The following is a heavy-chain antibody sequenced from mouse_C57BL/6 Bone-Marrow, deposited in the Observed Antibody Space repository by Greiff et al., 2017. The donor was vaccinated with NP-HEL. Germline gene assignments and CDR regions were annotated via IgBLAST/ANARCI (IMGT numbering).Heavy chain of an antibody. V-gene: IGHV1-53*01. CDR3: ARGGSSYWYFDV. J-gene: IGHJ1*03. CDR2: INPSNGGT. CDR1: GYTFTSYW. D-gene: IGHD1-1*01. Sequence: VQLQQPGTELVKPGASVKLSCKASGYTFTSYWMHWVKQRPGQGLEWIGNINPSNGGTNYNEKFKSKATLTVDKTSGTAYMQLSSLTSEDSEVYDCARGGSSYWYFDVWGTGTTVTVSS.